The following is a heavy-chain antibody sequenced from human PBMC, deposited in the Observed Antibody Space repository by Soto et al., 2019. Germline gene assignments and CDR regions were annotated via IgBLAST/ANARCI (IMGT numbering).Heavy chain of an antibody. D-gene: IGHD6-13*01. CDR3: ARDRSSSSWYYFDY. V-gene: IGHV4-31*03. CDR1: GGSISSGGYY. CDR2: IYYSGST. Sequence: TLSLTCTVSGGSISSGGYYWSWIRQHPGKGLEWIGYIYYSGSTYYNPSLKSRVTISVDTSKNQFSLKLSSVTAADTAVYYCARDRSSSSWYYFDYWGQGTLVTVSS. J-gene: IGHJ4*02.